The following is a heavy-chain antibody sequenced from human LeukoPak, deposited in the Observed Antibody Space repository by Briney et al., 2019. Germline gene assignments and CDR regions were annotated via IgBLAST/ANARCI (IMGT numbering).Heavy chain of an antibody. Sequence: RGSLRLSCAASGFTFSSYVMSWVRQAPGKVLEWVSAIIGSGGSTYYADSVKGRFTISRDNSKNTLYLQMNSLRAEDTAVYYCAVTGYYRGYFDYWGQGTLVTVSS. J-gene: IGHJ4*02. CDR3: AVTGYYRGYFDY. V-gene: IGHV3-23*01. CDR1: GFTFSSYV. CDR2: IIGSGGST. D-gene: IGHD3-9*01.